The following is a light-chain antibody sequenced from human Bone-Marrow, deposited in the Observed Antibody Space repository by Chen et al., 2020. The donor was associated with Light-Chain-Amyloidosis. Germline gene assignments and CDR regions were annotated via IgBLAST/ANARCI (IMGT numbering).Light chain of an antibody. CDR3: QSADSSGTYEGI. CDR1: DLPTQY. V-gene: IGLV3-25*03. CDR2: RDT. J-gene: IGLJ2*01. Sequence: SYELTQPPSVSVSPGQTARITCPGDDLPTQYAYWYQQKPGQAPVLVIHRDTERPSGISERFPGSSSGTKATLTISGVQAEDEADYHCQSADSSGTYEGIFGGGTKLTVL.